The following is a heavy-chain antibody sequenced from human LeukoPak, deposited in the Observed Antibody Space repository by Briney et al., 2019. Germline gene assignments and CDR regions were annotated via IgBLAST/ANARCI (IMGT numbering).Heavy chain of an antibody. CDR2: IYYSGST. CDR3: ARDHPRRGYSYGFDAFDI. J-gene: IGHJ3*02. CDR1: GGSISSGGYY. D-gene: IGHD5-18*01. V-gene: IGHV4-31*03. Sequence: SETLSLTCTVSGGSISSGGYYWSWIRQHPGKGLEWIGYIYYSGSTYYNPSLKSRVTISVDTSKNQFSLKLSSVTAADTAVYYCARDHPRRGYSYGFDAFDIWGQGTMVTVSS.